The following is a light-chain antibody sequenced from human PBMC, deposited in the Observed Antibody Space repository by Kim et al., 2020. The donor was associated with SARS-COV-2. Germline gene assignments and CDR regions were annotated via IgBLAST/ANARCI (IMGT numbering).Light chain of an antibody. CDR3: QQNNDCPPT. V-gene: IGKV3-15*01. CDR2: GPP. CDR1: QSVTGN. Sequence: PAEPATLSRGASQSVTGNLPWYQQNPGQPPGHLSYGPPTRATAIPARFSGGGSGTEFTLTISSLQSGDFAVYYFQQNNDCPPTFGQGNKVDIK. J-gene: IGKJ1*01.